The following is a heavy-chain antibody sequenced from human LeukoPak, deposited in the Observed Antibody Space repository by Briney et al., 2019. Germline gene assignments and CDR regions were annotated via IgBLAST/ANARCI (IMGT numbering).Heavy chain of an antibody. Sequence: ASVKVSCKASGYTFTKFGISWVRQAPGQGLEWMGWINPKNSGTNYAQKFQGRVTMTRDTSISTAYMELSRLRSDDTALYYCAYFGGGALDYWGQGTLVTVSS. CDR2: INPKNSGT. D-gene: IGHD3-10*01. CDR3: AYFGGGALDY. J-gene: IGHJ4*02. V-gene: IGHV1-2*02. CDR1: GYTFTKFG.